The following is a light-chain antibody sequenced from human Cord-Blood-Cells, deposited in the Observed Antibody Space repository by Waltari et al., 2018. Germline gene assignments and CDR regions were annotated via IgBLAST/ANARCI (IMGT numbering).Light chain of an antibody. CDR1: SSDVGIYNL. CDR3: CSYAGSSTFVV. CDR2: EGS. Sequence: QSALTQPASLSGSPGQSITIAATGTSSDVGIYNLVSWYQQHPGNGPKLMIYEGSQRHSGVSNRFSGSNSGNTASLTISGLQAEDEADYFCCSYAGSSTFVVFGGGTKRTVL. V-gene: IGLV2-23*03. J-gene: IGLJ2*01.